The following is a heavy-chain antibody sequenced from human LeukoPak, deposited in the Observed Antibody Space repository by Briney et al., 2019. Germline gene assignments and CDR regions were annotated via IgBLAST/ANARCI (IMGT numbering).Heavy chain of an antibody. CDR3: ARPRTTVTLFDY. J-gene: IGHJ4*02. CDR1: GFTFSSYA. V-gene: IGHV3-30-3*01. CDR2: ISYDGSNK. D-gene: IGHD4-4*01. Sequence: GGSLRLSCAASGFTFSSYAMHWVRQAPGKGLEWVAVISYDGSNKYYADSVKGRFTISRDNSKNTLYLQMNSLRAEDTAVYYCARPRTTVTLFDYWGQGTLVTVSS.